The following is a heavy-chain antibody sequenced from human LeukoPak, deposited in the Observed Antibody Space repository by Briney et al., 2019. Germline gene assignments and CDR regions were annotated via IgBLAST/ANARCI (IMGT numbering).Heavy chain of an antibody. CDR3: AKGDYGDCY. CDR1: GFTFINYA. J-gene: IGHJ4*02. D-gene: IGHD4-17*01. Sequence: GGSLRLSCAAAGFTFINYAIAWVRQAPGKGLEWVSSITISGNRYYADSVKGRFTISRDNSKNTVYMQMTSLRAEDTALYYCAKGDYGDCYWGQGTLATVSS. CDR2: ITISGNR. V-gene: IGHV3-23*01.